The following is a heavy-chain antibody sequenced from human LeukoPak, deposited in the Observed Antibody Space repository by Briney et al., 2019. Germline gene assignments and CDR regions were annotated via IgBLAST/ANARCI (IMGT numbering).Heavy chain of an antibody. CDR2: FYWNDDT. D-gene: IGHD6-13*01. Sequence: SGPTLVKPTQTLTLTCTFSGFSLSTSGVGVGWIRQPPGKALEWLALFYWNDDTHYCPSLQTRLTITKDTSKNQVVLTMTNLDPVDTATYYCAYLIIAAPVFGAFDVWGLGTMVTVSS. V-gene: IGHV2-5*01. CDR3: AYLIIAAPVFGAFDV. J-gene: IGHJ3*01. CDR1: GFSLSTSGVG.